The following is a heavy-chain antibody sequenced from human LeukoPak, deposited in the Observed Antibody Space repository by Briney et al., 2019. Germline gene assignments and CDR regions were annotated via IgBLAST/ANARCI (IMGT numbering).Heavy chain of an antibody. CDR2: IKQDGSEK. V-gene: IGHV3-7*01. J-gene: IGHJ4*02. CDR3: ATVKMRPGSSETTGGVEDN. D-gene: IGHD1-1*01. Sequence: PGGSLRLSCAASGFTFSNFWMTWVRHPPGKGLKWVATIKQDGSEKYYVDSVKGRFTISRDNAKDSLYLQMNSLRIEDTAVYYCATVKMRPGSSETTGGVEDNWGQGTLVTVSS. CDR1: GFTFSNFW.